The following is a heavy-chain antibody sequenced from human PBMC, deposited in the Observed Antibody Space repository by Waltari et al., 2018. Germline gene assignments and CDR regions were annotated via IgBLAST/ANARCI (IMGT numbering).Heavy chain of an antibody. D-gene: IGHD5-18*01. CDR3: ARLIRYSYAM. V-gene: IGHV4-39*01. J-gene: IGHJ4*02. Sequence: QLQLQESGPGLVKPSDTLSLTCTVSGGSISSSSYYWGWIRQPPGKGLEWIGSIYYSGSTYYNPSLKSRVTISVDTSKNQFSLKLSSVTAADTAVYYCARLIRYSYAMWGQGTLVTVSS. CDR1: GGSISSSSYY. CDR2: IYYSGST.